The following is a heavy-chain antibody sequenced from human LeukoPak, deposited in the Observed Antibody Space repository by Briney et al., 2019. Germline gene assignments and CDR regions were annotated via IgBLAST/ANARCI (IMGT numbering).Heavy chain of an antibody. J-gene: IGHJ4*02. D-gene: IGHD2-15*01. Sequence: KSGESLKISCKGSEYSFATYWIGWVRQMPGQGLEWMGIIFPGDSDTRYSPSFQGQVTISADKSISTAYLQWSCLKASDTAIYYCASEYCSGGNCYFDYWGQGTLVTVSS. CDR1: EYSFATYW. CDR3: ASEYCSGGNCYFDY. V-gene: IGHV5-51*01. CDR2: IFPGDSDT.